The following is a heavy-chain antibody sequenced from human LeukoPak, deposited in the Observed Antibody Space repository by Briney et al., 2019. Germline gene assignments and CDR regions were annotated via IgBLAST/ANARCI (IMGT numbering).Heavy chain of an antibody. Sequence: SETLSLTCTVSDYSISSGYGYYWGWIRQPPGKGLEWIGSIYYSGSPYYNPSLKSRVTISVDTSKKQFSLKLSSVTAADTAVYYCARDGVNYYDISGYDIWGRGTLVTVSS. D-gene: IGHD3-22*01. CDR1: DYSISSGYGYY. CDR2: IYYSGSP. J-gene: IGHJ4*02. V-gene: IGHV4-39*07. CDR3: ARDGVNYYDISGYDI.